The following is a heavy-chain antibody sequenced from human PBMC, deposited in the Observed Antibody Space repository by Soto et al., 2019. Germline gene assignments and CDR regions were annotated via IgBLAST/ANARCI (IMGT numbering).Heavy chain of an antibody. V-gene: IGHV4-61*01. D-gene: IGHD3-3*01. CDR1: GGSVSSGSYY. Sequence: QVQLQESGPGLVKPSETLSLTCTVSGGSVSSGSYYWSWIRQPPGKGLEWIGYIYYSGSTNYNPSLKSRVTISVDTSKNQFSLKLSSVTAADTAVYYCARGRAYDFWSGYYHPSSYGMDVWGQGTTVTVSS. CDR3: ARGRAYDFWSGYYHPSSYGMDV. CDR2: IYYSGST. J-gene: IGHJ6*02.